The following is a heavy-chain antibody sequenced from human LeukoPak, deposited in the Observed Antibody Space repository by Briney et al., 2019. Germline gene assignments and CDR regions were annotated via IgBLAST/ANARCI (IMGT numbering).Heavy chain of an antibody. CDR1: GFTFDDYA. CDR3: ARGNYFDY. CDR2: ISWNSGSI. V-gene: IGHV3-9*01. Sequence: GGSLRLSCAASGFTFDDYAMHWVRQAPGKGLEWVSGISWNSGSIGYADSVKGRFTISRDNAKNSLYLQMNSLRAEDTAVYYCARGNYFDYWGQGTLVTVSS. J-gene: IGHJ4*02.